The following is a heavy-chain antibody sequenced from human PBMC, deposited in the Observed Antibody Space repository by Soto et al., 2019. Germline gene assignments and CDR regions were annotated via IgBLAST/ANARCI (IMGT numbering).Heavy chain of an antibody. CDR2: IYIGGNT. Sequence: GGSLRLSCAASGFTVSTNYMSWVRQAPGKGLEWVSVIYIGGNTYYADSVKGRFTISRDNSKNTLYLQMNSLRAEDTAVYYCAREFGGYYSFDYWGQGTLVTVSS. J-gene: IGHJ4*02. CDR1: GFTVSTNY. D-gene: IGHD3-22*01. V-gene: IGHV3-53*01. CDR3: AREFGGYYSFDY.